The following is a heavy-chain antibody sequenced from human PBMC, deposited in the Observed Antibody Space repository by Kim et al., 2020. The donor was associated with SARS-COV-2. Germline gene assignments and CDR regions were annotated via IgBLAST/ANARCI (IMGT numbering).Heavy chain of an antibody. CDR3: ARDMPYYYDSSGYYFGY. Sequence: VKVSCKASGYTFTGYYMHWVRQAPGQGLEWMGWINPNSGGTNYAQKFQGRVTMTRDTSISTAYMELSRLRSDDTSVYYCARDMPYYYDSSGYYFGYWGQGTLVTVSS. V-gene: IGHV1-2*02. D-gene: IGHD3-22*01. CDR2: INPNSGGT. CDR1: GYTFTGYY. J-gene: IGHJ4*02.